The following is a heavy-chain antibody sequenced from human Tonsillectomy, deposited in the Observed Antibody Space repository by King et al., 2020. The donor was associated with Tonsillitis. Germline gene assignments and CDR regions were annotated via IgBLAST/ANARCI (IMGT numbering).Heavy chain of an antibody. J-gene: IGHJ2*01. Sequence: VQLQESGPGLVKPSETLSLTCTVSGGSISSYYWSWIRQPPGKGLEWIGYIYYSGSTNYNPSLKSRVTISVDTSKNQFSLKLSSVTAADTAVYYCARLNLPGLHFDLWGRGTLVTVPS. CDR1: GGSISSYY. CDR2: IYYSGST. V-gene: IGHV4-59*08. CDR3: ARLNLPGLHFDL.